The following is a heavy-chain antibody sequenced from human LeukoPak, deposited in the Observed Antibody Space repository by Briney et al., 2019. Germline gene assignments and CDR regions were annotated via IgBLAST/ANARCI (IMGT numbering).Heavy chain of an antibody. V-gene: IGHV3-7*03. J-gene: IGHJ3*02. CDR3: ARDVLAAGATGTFDI. Sequence: GGSLRLSCAASTFTFSNYWMSWVRQAPGKGLEWVANIKQDGSEKYYVDSVKGRFTISRDNAKTSLYLQMNSLRAEDTAVYYCARDVLAAGATGTFDIWGQGAMVTVSS. CDR1: TFTFSNYW. CDR2: IKQDGSEK. D-gene: IGHD1-14*01.